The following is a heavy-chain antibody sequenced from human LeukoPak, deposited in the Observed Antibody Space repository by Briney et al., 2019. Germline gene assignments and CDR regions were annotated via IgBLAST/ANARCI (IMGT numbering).Heavy chain of an antibody. CDR1: GYTFTSYD. CDR2: MNPNSGNT. J-gene: IGHJ3*02. Sequence: ASVKVSCKASGYTFTSYDINWVRQATGQGLEWMGWMNPNSGNTGYAQKFQGRVTITRNTSISTAYMELSSLRSEDTAVYYCARLRRPHAFDIWGQGTMVTVSS. V-gene: IGHV1-8*03. CDR3: ARLRRPHAFDI.